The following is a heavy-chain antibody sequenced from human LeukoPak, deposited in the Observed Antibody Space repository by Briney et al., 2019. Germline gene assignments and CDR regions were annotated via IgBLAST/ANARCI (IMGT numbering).Heavy chain of an antibody. CDR1: GYTFTGYY. CDR2: INPNSGGT. J-gene: IGHJ5*02. V-gene: IGHV1-2*02. CDR3: ARGVLLWFGAHNWFDP. Sequence: GASVKVSCKASGYTFTGYYMHWVRQAPGQGLEWMGWINPNSGGTNYAQKFQGRVTMTRDTSISTAYMELSRLRSDDTAVYYCARGVLLWFGAHNWFDPWGQGTLVTVSS. D-gene: IGHD3-10*01.